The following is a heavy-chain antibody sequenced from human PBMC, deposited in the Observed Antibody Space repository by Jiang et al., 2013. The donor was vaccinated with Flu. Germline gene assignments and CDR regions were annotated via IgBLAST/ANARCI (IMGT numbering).Heavy chain of an antibody. Sequence: SFQGHVTISADKSISTAYLQWSSLKASDTAMYYCARHAGEFVAGLYYFDYWGQGTLVTVSS. CDR3: ARHAGEFVAGLYYFDY. D-gene: IGHD6-19*01. J-gene: IGHJ4*02. V-gene: IGHV5-10-1*01.